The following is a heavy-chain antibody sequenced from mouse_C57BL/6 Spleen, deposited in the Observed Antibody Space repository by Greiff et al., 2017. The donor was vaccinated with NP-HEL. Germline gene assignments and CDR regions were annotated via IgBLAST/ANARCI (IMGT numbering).Heavy chain of an antibody. Sequence: QVQLKESGAELVRPGASVTLSCKASGYTFTDYEMHWVKQTPVHGLEWIGAIDPETGGTAYNQKFKGKAILTADKSSSTAYMELRSLTSEDSAVYYCTSSPYYYGSSYRYFDVWGTGTTVTVSS. CDR1: GYTFTDYE. CDR3: TSSPYYYGSSYRYFDV. V-gene: IGHV1-15*01. J-gene: IGHJ1*03. CDR2: IDPETGGT. D-gene: IGHD1-1*01.